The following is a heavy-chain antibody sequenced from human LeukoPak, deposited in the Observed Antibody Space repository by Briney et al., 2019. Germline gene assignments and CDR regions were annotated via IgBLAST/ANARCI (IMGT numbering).Heavy chain of an antibody. J-gene: IGHJ5*02. CDR2: INSDGGGA. CDR1: GITFGNNW. V-gene: IGHV3-74*01. CDR3: ARDVPHNWFDT. Sequence: AGSLRLSCAASGITFGNNWMHWVRQGPGKGLVWISRINSDGGGAIYADSVKGRFTVSRDNAKNTLYLQMNSLRAEDTAVYYCARDVPHNWFDTWGQGTPVTVSS.